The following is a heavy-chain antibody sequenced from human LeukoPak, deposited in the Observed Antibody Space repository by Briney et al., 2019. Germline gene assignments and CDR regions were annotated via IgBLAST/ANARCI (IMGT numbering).Heavy chain of an antibody. CDR3: ARAYYGSGSSRDDY. CDR1: GYTFTGYY. CDR2: INPNSGGT. D-gene: IGHD3-10*01. Sequence: ASVKVSCKAPGYTFTGYYMHWVRQAPGQGLEWMGWINPNSGGTNYAQKFQGRVTMTRDTSISTAYMELSRLRSDDTAVYYCARAYYGSGSSRDDYWGQGTLVTVSS. J-gene: IGHJ4*02. V-gene: IGHV1-2*02.